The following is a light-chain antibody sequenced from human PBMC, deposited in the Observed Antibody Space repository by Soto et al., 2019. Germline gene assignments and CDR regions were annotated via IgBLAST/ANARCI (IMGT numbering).Light chain of an antibody. CDR2: AAS. V-gene: IGKV1-9*01. CDR3: QHLNNYPLT. J-gene: IGKJ4*01. CDR1: QGISSY. Sequence: IQLTQSPSSLPASVGDRVTITCRASQGISSYLAWYQQKPGKAPKLLIYAASTLQSRVPSRFSGSGSGTDFTLTISSLQPEEFATYYCQHLNNYPLTFGGGTKVEIK.